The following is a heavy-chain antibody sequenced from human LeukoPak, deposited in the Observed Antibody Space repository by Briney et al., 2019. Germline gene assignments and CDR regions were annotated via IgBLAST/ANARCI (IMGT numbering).Heavy chain of an antibody. D-gene: IGHD6-13*01. CDR3: AKDDPIAAAGTVIDY. J-gene: IGHJ4*02. CDR1: GFTFSSYG. V-gene: IGHV3-30*02. Sequence: GGSLRLSCAASGFTFSSYGMHWVRQAPGKGLEWVAFIRYDGSNKYYADSVKGRFTISRDNSKNTLYLQMNSLRAEDTAVYYCAKDDPIAAAGTVIDYWGQGTLVTVSS. CDR2: IRYDGSNK.